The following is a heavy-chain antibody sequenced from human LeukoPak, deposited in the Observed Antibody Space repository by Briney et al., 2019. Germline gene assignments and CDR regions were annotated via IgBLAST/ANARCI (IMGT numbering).Heavy chain of an antibody. CDR2: IQYDGGNE. Sequence: GGSLRLSCAASGFTFSNYGIHWVRQAPGKGLEWVAFIQYDGGNEYYPDSVKGRFTISRDNSKNTLYLQMNSLRPEDTAVYYCARDLRWCPMGWGQGTLVTVST. J-gene: IGHJ4*02. CDR3: ARDLRWCPMG. D-gene: IGHD4-23*01. CDR1: GFTFSNYG. V-gene: IGHV3-30*02.